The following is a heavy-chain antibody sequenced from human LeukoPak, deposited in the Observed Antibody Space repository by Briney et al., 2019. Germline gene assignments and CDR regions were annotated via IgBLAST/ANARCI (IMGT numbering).Heavy chain of an antibody. V-gene: IGHV4-39*01. CDR3: ARMDYGAHLKR. Sequence: SETLSLTCTVSGGSISSSSYYWGWIRQPPGKGLEWIGSIYYSGSTYYNPSLKSRVTISVDTSKNQFSLKLSSVTAADTAVYYCARMDYGAHLKRWGQGTLVTVSS. D-gene: IGHD4-17*01. CDR2: IYYSGST. J-gene: IGHJ4*02. CDR1: GGSISSSSYY.